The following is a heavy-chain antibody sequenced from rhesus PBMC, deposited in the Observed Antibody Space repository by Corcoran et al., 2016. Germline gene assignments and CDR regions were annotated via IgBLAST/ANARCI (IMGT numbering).Heavy chain of an antibody. D-gene: IGHD6-25*01. CDR1: GGSFSSYW. J-gene: IGHJ2*01. CDR3: ARAYSGSLYWYFDL. CDR2: KNGNSGIT. V-gene: IGHV4-80*01. Sequence: QVQLQESGPGLVKPSETLSLTCAVSGGSFSSYWWSWIRQPPGKGLEWIGEKNGNSGITNYNPSLKSRVTISKDASKNQFSLKLSSVTAADTAVYYCARAYSGSLYWYFDLWGPGTPITISS.